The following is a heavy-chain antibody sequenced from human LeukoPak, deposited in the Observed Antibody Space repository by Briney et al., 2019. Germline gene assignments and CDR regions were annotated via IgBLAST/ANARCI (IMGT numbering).Heavy chain of an antibody. Sequence: GGSLRLSCAATGFTFSSCAMSWVRQAPGKGLEWVSAISGSGGSTYYADSVEGRFTISRDNSKNTLYLQMNSLRAEDTAVYYCAKDHAVGGAAAGTNDYWGQGTLVTVSS. CDR2: ISGSGGST. CDR1: GFTFSSCA. D-gene: IGHD6-13*01. V-gene: IGHV3-23*01. CDR3: AKDHAVGGAAAGTNDY. J-gene: IGHJ4*02.